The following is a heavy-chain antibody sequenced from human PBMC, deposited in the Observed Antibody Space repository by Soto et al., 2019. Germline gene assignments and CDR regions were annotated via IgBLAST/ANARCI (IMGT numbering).Heavy chain of an antibody. CDR2: IYPGDSDT. Sequence: GESLKISCKGSGYSFTSYWTGWVRQMPGKGLEWMGIIYPGDSDTRYSPSFQGQVTISADKSISTAYLQWSSLKALDTAMYYCARTSAAGKYYYGMDVWGQGTTVTVSS. CDR3: ARTSAAGKYYYGMDV. CDR1: GYSFTSYW. J-gene: IGHJ6*02. D-gene: IGHD6-13*01. V-gene: IGHV5-51*01.